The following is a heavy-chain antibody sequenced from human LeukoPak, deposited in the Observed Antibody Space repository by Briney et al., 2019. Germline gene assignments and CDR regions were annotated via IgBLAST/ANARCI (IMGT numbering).Heavy chain of an antibody. CDR1: GYSISNGYY. Sequence: SETLSLTCAASGYSISNGYYCVWIRQPPGRGLEWIGSLYHSDSAYYNTSLRSRVSMSVDTSKNQFSLTLSFVTAADTAVYYCARQHDSYYYYYIDVWGSGTTVTVSS. V-gene: IGHV4-38-2*01. J-gene: IGHJ6*03. CDR2: LYHSDSA. CDR3: ARQHDSYYYYYIDV.